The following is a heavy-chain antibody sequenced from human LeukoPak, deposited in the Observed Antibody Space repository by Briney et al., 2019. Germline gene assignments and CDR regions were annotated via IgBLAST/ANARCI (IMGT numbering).Heavy chain of an antibody. V-gene: IGHV3-7*01. D-gene: IGHD3-3*01. J-gene: IGHJ4*02. Sequence: GGSLRLSCAASGFIFGGYWMSWVRQAQGRGLEWVANTNPDGSIKYYVDSVNGRFTISRDNAKNSLYLQMNSLRAEDTAVYYCVSGFLQWLYWGQGTLVTVSS. CDR3: VSGFLQWLY. CDR1: GFIFGGYW. CDR2: TNPDGSIK.